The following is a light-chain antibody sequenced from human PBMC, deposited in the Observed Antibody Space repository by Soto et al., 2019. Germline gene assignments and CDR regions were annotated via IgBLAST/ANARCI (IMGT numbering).Light chain of an antibody. CDR1: QNVHGY. CDR2: DAS. V-gene: IGKV3-11*01. CDR3: QQRHTWPQT. Sequence: THAPSALTVSLSATAPLTRRASQNVHGYLSWYQQKPGQPPRLLIYDASNRATGIPARFSGGGSGTDFTLTISSLEPEDFAVYYCQQRHTWPQTFGQGTKVDIK. J-gene: IGKJ1*01.